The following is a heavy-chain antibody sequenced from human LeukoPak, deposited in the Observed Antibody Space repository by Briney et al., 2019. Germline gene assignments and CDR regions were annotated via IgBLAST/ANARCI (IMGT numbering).Heavy chain of an antibody. CDR1: GYTFTSYY. V-gene: IGHV1-46*01. Sequence: ASVKVSCKASGYTFTSYYMHWVRQAPGQGLEWMGIINPSGGSTSYAQKFQGRVTITTDESTSTAYMELSSLRSEDTAVYYCARGGVVVVPAAIYAFDIWGQGTMVTVSS. CDR2: INPSGGST. D-gene: IGHD2-2*02. J-gene: IGHJ3*02. CDR3: ARGGVVVVPAAIYAFDI.